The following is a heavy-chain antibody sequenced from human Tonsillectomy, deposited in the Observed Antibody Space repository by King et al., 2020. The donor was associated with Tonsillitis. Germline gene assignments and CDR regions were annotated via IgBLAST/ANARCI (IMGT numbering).Heavy chain of an antibody. CDR3: TRDGGGAYVDYGGVWGY. V-gene: IGHV3-30*04. J-gene: IGHJ4*02. D-gene: IGHD4-17*01. Sequence: VQLVESGGGVVQPGRSLRLSCAASGFTFSGYTMHWVRQAPGKGLEWVAVISSDGNNKYYADSVKGRFTISRDNSKNTLYLQMNSLRTEDTAVYYCTRDGGGAYVDYGGVWGYWGQGTLVTVSS. CDR2: ISSDGNNK. CDR1: GFTFSGYT.